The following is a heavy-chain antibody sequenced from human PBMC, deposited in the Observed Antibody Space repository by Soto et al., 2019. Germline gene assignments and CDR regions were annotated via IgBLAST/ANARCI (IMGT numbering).Heavy chain of an antibody. CDR1: GGSFSGYY. V-gene: IGHV4-34*01. CDR2: INHSGSN. J-gene: IGHJ5*02. Sequence: PSATLSLTCAVYGGSFSGYYWSWIRQPPGKWLEWIGEINHSGSNNYNPSLKSRVTISVDTSKNQFSLKLSSVTAADTAVYYCERGTHSNWNRRRAGWFDPWGHGNLVTVSS. CDR3: ERGTHSNWNRRRAGWFDP. D-gene: IGHD1-20*01.